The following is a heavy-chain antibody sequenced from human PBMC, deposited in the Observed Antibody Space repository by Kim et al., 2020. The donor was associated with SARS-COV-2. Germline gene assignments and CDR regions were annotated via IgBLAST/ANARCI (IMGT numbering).Heavy chain of an antibody. CDR3: TTAGEGWLLYKRGDY. D-gene: IGHD3-3*01. V-gene: IGHV3-15*01. J-gene: IGHJ4*02. Sequence: EPVKGRLTISRDDSKNTLYLQMNSLKTEDTAVYYCTTAGEGWLLYKRGDYWGQGTLVTVSS.